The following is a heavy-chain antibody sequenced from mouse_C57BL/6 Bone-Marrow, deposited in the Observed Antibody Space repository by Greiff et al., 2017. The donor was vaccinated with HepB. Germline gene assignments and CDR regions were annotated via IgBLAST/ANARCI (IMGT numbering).Heavy chain of an antibody. CDR3: VRLEYDYVFAY. D-gene: IGHD2-4*01. CDR1: GYTFTSYW. CDR2: IDPSDSYT. J-gene: IGHJ3*01. Sequence: VQLQQPGAELVMPGASVKLSCKASGYTFTSYWMHWVKQRPGQGLEWIGEIDPSDSYTNYNQKFKGKSTLTVDKSSSTAYMQLSSLTSEDSAVYYCVRLEYDYVFAYWGQGTLVTVSA. V-gene: IGHV1-69*01.